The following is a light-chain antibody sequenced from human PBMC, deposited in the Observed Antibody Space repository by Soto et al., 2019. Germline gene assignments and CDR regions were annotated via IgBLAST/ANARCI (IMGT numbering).Light chain of an antibody. Sequence: QSALTQPASVSGSPGQSITISCTGTSSDVGGYNYVSWYQQFPGKATKLMIYDVNNRPSGVSNRFSGSKSGNTASLTISGLQAEDEGDYHCSSYSDNTSLGVFGGGTKLTVL. J-gene: IGLJ3*02. CDR2: DVN. CDR3: SSYSDNTSLGV. V-gene: IGLV2-14*01. CDR1: SSDVGGYNY.